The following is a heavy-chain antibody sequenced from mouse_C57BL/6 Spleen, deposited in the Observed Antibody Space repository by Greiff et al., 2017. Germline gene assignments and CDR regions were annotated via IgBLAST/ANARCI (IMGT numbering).Heavy chain of an antibody. CDR1: GYTFTSYW. CDR3: ARSLLQRFPLDY. J-gene: IGHJ2*01. Sequence: QVQLQQPGAELVKPGASVKMSCKASGYTFTSYWITWVKQRPGQGLEWIGDIYPGSGSTNYNEKFKGKATLTVDTSSSTAYMQLSSLTSEDSAVYYCARSLLQRFPLDYWGQGTTLTVSS. V-gene: IGHV1-55*01. D-gene: IGHD1-1*01. CDR2: IYPGSGST.